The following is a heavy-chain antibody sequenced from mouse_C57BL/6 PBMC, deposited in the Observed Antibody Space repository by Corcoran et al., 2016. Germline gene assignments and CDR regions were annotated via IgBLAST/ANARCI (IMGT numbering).Heavy chain of an antibody. CDR3: ARDNYSNYLAWFAY. CDR1: GYSITSGYY. V-gene: IGHV3-6*01. Sequence: DVQLQESGPGLVKPSQSLSLTCSVTGYSITSGYYWNWIRQFPGNKLEWMGYISYDGSNNYNPSLKNRISITRDTSKNQFFLKLNSVTTEDTATYYCARDNYSNYLAWFAYWGQGTLVTVSA. CDR2: ISYDGSN. D-gene: IGHD2-5*01. J-gene: IGHJ3*01.